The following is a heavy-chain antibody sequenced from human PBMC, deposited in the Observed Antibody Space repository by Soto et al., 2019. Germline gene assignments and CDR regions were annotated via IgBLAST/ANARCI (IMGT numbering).Heavy chain of an antibody. CDR3: AKSLSPLWFGTASDY. Sequence: VQLLESGGGLVQPGGSLRLSCAASGFTFSSYAMSWVRQAPGKGLEWVSAISGSGGSTYYADSVKGRFTISRDNSKITLYLQMNSLRAEDTAVYYCAKSLSPLWFGTASDYWGQGTLVTVSS. V-gene: IGHV3-23*01. CDR2: ISGSGGST. D-gene: IGHD3-10*01. CDR1: GFTFSSYA. J-gene: IGHJ4*02.